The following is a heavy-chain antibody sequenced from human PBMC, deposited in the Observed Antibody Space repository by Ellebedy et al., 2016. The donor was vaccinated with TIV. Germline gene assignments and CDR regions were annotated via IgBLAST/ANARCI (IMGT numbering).Heavy chain of an antibody. CDR1: GFTFSNYW. V-gene: IGHV3-7*01. CDR2: IKEDGSEK. CDR3: ARRGWGDSYYFAY. D-gene: IGHD2-21*02. Sequence: GESLKISCAASGFTFSNYWMSWVRQAPGKGLEWVANIKEDGSEKYYVDSVKGRFTISRDNAKNSLYLQMNSLTAEDTDVYYCARRGWGDSYYFAYWGQGTLVTVSS. J-gene: IGHJ4*02.